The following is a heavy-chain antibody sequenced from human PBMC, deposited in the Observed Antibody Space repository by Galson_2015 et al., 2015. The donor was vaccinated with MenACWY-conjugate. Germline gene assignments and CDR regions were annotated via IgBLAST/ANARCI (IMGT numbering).Heavy chain of an antibody. V-gene: IGHV4-34*01. CDR2: INHSGST. CDR1: GGSFSGYY. Sequence: ETLSLTCAVYGGSFSGYYWSWIRQPPGKGLEWIAEINHSGSTTYNPSLKSRVTISVDTSKNQFSLKLSSVTAADTAVYYCARIPTTVVTPGYFDYWGQGTLVTVSS. CDR3: ARIPTTVVTPGYFDY. J-gene: IGHJ4*02. D-gene: IGHD4-23*01.